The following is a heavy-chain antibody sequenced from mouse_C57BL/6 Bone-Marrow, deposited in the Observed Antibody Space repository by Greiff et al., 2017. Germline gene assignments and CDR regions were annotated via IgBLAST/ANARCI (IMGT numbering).Heavy chain of an antibody. J-gene: IGHJ1*03. CDR1: GYAFSSYW. CDR2: IYPGDGDT. Sequence: VQLQQSGAELVKPGASVKISCKASGYAFSSYWMNWVKQRPGKGLEWIGQIYPGDGDTNYNGKFKGKATLTADTSSSTAYMQLSSLTSEDSAVYFCARYPPHYYGSSHWYFDVWGTGTTVTVSS. CDR3: ARYPPHYYGSSHWYFDV. V-gene: IGHV1-80*01. D-gene: IGHD1-1*01.